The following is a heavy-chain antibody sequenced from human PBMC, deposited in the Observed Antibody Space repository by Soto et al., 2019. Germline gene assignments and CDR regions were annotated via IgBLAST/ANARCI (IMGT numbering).Heavy chain of an antibody. CDR3: ATYTVRYSSSWYYFDS. J-gene: IGHJ4*02. D-gene: IGHD6-13*01. Sequence: PSETLSLTCTVSGGSISNFYWSWIRQPPGKGLEWIGYVYYSGCTNYNPSLKSRVTISVDTSKNQFSLKLSSVTAADTAVYYCATYTVRYSSSWYYFDSWGQGTLVTVSS. CDR2: VYYSGCT. CDR1: GGSISNFY. V-gene: IGHV4-59*01.